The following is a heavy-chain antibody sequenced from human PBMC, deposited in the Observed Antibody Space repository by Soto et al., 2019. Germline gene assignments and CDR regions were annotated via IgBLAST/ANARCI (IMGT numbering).Heavy chain of an antibody. CDR2: IIPIFGTA. D-gene: IGHD5-18*01. J-gene: IGHJ4*02. CDR1: GGTFSSYA. CDR3: ARSLDTAMVLDY. Sequence: RASVKVSCKASGGTFSSYAISWVRQAPGQGLEWMGGIIPIFGTANYAQKFQGRVTITADESTSTAYMELSSLRSEDTAVYYCARSLDTAMVLDYWGQGTLVTVSS. V-gene: IGHV1-69*13.